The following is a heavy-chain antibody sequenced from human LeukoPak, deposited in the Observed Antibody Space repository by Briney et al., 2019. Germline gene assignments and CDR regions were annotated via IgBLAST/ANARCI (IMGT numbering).Heavy chain of an antibody. CDR3: ARGGMVGHNYGSGSPGYFDY. Sequence: SDTLSLTRTVSGYSISSGYYWGWVRPPPGKGLEWIGRIYYSWTTYYRPSPKSRVTRSVATSKKQFSMKLSSVSAADTAVYYCARGGMVGHNYGSGSPGYFDYWGQGTLVTVSS. V-gene: IGHV4-38-2*02. CDR1: GYSISSGYY. D-gene: IGHD3-10*01. J-gene: IGHJ4*02. CDR2: IYYSWTT.